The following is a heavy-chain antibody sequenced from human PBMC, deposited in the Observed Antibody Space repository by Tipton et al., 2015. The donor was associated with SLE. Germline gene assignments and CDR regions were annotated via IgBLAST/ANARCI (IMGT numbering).Heavy chain of an antibody. J-gene: IGHJ4*02. CDR1: GGSISSYY. Sequence: LRLSCTVSGGSISSYYWSWIRQPPGKGLEWIGYIYYSGSTNYNPSLKSRVTISVDTSKNQFSLKLSSVTAADTAVYYCARMFSSSYDYWGQGTLVTVSS. V-gene: IGHV4-59*01. CDR3: ARMFSSSYDY. D-gene: IGHD6-13*01. CDR2: IYYSGST.